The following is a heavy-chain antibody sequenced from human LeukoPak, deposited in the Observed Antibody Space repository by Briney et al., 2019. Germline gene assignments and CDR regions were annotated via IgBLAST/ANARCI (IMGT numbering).Heavy chain of an antibody. D-gene: IGHD3-10*01. CDR1: GFTFSSYG. Sequence: GGSLRLSCAASGFTFSSYGMHWVRQAPGKGLEWVAVISYDGSNKYYADSVKGRFTISRDNSKNTLYLQMNSLRAEDTAVYYCAKDIKYYYGSGHIYWGQGTLVTVSS. J-gene: IGHJ4*02. V-gene: IGHV3-30*18. CDR3: AKDIKYYYGSGHIY. CDR2: ISYDGSNK.